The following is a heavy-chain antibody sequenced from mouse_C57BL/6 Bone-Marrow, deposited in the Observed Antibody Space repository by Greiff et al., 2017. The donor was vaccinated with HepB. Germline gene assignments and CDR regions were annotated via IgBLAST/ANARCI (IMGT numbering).Heavy chain of an antibody. Sequence: VQLQQSGAELVKPGASVKISCKASGYAFSSYWMNWVKQRPGKGLEWIGQSYPGDGDTNYNGKFKGKATLTADKSSSTAYMQLSSLTSAAYAVSLYARRYSFAYWGQGTLVTVSA. CDR3: ARRYSFAY. J-gene: IGHJ3*01. V-gene: IGHV1-80*01. CDR1: GYAFSSYW. D-gene: IGHD1-1*01. CDR2: SYPGDGDT.